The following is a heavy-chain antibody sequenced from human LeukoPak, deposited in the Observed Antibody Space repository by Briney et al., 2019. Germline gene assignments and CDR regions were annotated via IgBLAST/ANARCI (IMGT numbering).Heavy chain of an antibody. Sequence: GGSLRLSCAASGFTVSSNYMSWVRQAPGKGLEWVSFIYSDGSTYYADSVKGRFTISRDNSKNTLYLQMNSLRAEDTAVYYCARVEDIVVEFLSDWGQGTLVTVSS. CDR3: ARVEDIVVEFLSD. D-gene: IGHD2-2*01. J-gene: IGHJ4*02. V-gene: IGHV3-53*01. CDR2: IYSDGST. CDR1: GFTVSSNY.